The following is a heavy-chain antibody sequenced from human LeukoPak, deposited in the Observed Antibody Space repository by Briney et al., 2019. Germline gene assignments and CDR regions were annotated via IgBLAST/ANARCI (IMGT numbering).Heavy chain of an antibody. CDR3: ARRGYGYGIYYYYYYMDV. V-gene: IGHV4-39*07. J-gene: IGHJ6*03. CDR2: IYYSGST. D-gene: IGHD3-10*01. Sequence: SETLSLTCTVSGGSISSSGYYWGWIRQPPGKGLEWIGSIYYSGSTYYNPSLKSRVTISVDTSKNQFSLKLSSVTAADTAVYYCARRGYGYGIYYYYYYMDVWGKGTTVTISS. CDR1: GGSISSSGYY.